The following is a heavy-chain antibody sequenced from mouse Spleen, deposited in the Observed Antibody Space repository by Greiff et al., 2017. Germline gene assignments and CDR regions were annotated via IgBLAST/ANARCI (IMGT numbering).Heavy chain of an antibody. Sequence: VKLVESGPGLVQPSQSLSITCTVSGFSLTSYGVHWVRQSPGKGLEWLGVIWSGGSTDYNAAFISRLSIGKDNSKSQVFFKMNSLQANDTAIYYCARNWGYYRYDAWFAYWGQGTLVTVSA. J-gene: IGHJ3*01. CDR3: ARNWGYYRYDAWFAY. V-gene: IGHV2-2*02. D-gene: IGHD2-14*01. CDR1: GFSLTSYG. CDR2: IWSGGST.